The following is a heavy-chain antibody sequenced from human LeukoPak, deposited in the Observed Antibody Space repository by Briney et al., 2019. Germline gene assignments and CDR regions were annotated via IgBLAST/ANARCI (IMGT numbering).Heavy chain of an antibody. J-gene: IGHJ6*03. V-gene: IGHV1-69*05. CDR3: ARHRAVYGSGKYYYMDV. CDR2: IIPIFGTA. Sequence: SVKVSCKASGGTFSSYAISWVRQAPGQGLEWMGGIIPIFGTANYAQKFQGRVTITTDESTSTAYMELSSLRSEDTAMYYCARHRAVYGSGKYYYMDVWGKGTTVTVSS. CDR1: GGTFSSYA. D-gene: IGHD3-10*01.